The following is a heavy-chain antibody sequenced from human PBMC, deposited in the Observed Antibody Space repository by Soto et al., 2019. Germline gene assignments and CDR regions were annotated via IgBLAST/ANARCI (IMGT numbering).Heavy chain of an antibody. CDR2: IRTSINTI. CDR3: ARGHSSGHLFDY. Sequence: TGGSLRLSCAASGFTFTSYSMNWVRQAPGKGLEWVSYIRTSINTIYYADSVRGRFTNSTDNAKNSLYLQMNSLRDEDTAVYYCARGHSSGHLFDYWGQGTLVTVSS. J-gene: IGHJ4*01. CDR1: GFTFTSYS. D-gene: IGHD3-22*01. V-gene: IGHV3-48*02.